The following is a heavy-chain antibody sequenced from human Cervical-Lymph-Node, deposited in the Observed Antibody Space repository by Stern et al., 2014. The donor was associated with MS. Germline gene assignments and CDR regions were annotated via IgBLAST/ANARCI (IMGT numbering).Heavy chain of an antibody. CDR2: ISDTGSGT. CDR3: AKAMGASPRCFDY. D-gene: IGHD3-16*01. J-gene: IGHJ4*02. Sequence: EVQLVESGGGLVQPGGSLRLSCAASGFTFRSYAMTWVRQAPGKGLEWIATISDTGSGTYYADAVKGRFTISRDNSRDSLYLQMNSLRADDTAIYYCAKAMGASPRCFDYWGQGTLVTVSS. CDR1: GFTFRSYA. V-gene: IGHV3-23*04.